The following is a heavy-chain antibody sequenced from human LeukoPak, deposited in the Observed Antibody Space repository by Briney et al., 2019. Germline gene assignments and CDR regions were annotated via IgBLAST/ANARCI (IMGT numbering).Heavy chain of an antibody. CDR2: INHSGST. D-gene: IGHD6-13*01. J-gene: IGHJ4*02. V-gene: IGHV4-34*01. CDR3: ARVGPYSSSWPGEFDY. Sequence: SETLSLTCAVYGGSFSGYYWSWIRQPPGKGLEWIGEINHSGSTNYNPSLKSQVTISVDTSKNQFSLKLSSVTAADTAVYYCARVGPYSSSWPGEFDYWGQGTLVTVSS. CDR1: GGSFSGYY.